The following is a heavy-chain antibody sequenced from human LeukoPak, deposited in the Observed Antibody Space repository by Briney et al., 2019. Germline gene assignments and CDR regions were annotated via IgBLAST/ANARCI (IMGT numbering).Heavy chain of an antibody. D-gene: IGHD2-15*01. CDR1: GGSISSSSYY. Sequence: SETLSLTCTVSGGSISSSSYYWGWIRQPPGKGLEWIGSIYYSGSTYYNPSLKSRVTISVDTSKNQFSLKLSSATAADTAVYYCARLPDYMVVASFGAFDIGGQETMVTVSS. V-gene: IGHV4-39*01. CDR2: IYYSGST. CDR3: ARLPDYMVVASFGAFDI. J-gene: IGHJ3*02.